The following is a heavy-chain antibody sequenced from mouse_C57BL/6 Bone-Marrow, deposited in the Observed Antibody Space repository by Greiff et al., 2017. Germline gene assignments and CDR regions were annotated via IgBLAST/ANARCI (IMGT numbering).Heavy chain of an antibody. CDR3: TTMGDSSPYYAMDY. CDR1: GFNIKDYY. J-gene: IGHJ4*01. V-gene: IGHV14-1*01. CDR2: IDPEDGDT. D-gene: IGHD3-3*01. Sequence: EVQLQQSGAGLVRPGASVKLSCTASGFNIKDYYMHWVKQRPEQGLEWIGRIDPEDGDTEYASKFPIKANMTTDTYSNTASLQLRSLTYEDNAVYYCTTMGDSSPYYAMDYWGQGTAATVSA.